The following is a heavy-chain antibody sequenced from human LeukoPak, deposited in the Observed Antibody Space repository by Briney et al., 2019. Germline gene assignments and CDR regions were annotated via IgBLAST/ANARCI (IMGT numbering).Heavy chain of an antibody. Sequence: PSETLSLTCAVDGGSFSDYYWTWIRQPPGKGLEWIGEINHSGSTNYNPSLKSRVTISVDTSKKQFSLKMTSVTAADTAVYFCARGPTWGPAAHDWDQGTLVTVSS. V-gene: IGHV4-34*01. CDR1: GGSFSDYY. J-gene: IGHJ4*02. D-gene: IGHD7-27*01. CDR2: INHSGST. CDR3: ARGPTWGPAAHD.